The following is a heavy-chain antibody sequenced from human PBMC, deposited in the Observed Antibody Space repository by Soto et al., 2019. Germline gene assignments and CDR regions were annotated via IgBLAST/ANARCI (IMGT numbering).Heavy chain of an antibody. J-gene: IGHJ4*02. CDR2: SSNSGTFA. CDR1: GFTFSDYY. Sequence: PGGSLRLSCAASGFTFSDYYISWVRQAPGRGLEWISYSSNSGTFARYATSVKGRFSISRDNANNSLYLEMNSLRVEDTAVYYCARSGDNFNVLDYWGQGTPVTVSS. D-gene: IGHD1-1*01. CDR3: ARSGDNFNVLDY. V-gene: IGHV3-11*06.